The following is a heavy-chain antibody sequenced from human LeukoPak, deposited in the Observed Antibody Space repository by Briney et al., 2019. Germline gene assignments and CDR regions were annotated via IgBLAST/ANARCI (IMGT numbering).Heavy chain of an antibody. J-gene: IGHJ6*02. CDR1: GDSFSNYG. D-gene: IGHD1-26*01. Sequence: ASVKVSCKASGDSFSNYGFAWVRQAPGQGLEWMGWISADSGDRYYAQNFQHRVTMTTDTSTTTGYMELRSLRSDDTAVYYCASGSYLWGGMDVWGQGTTVTVSS. CDR3: ASGSYLWGGMDV. CDR2: ISADSGDR. V-gene: IGHV1-18*01.